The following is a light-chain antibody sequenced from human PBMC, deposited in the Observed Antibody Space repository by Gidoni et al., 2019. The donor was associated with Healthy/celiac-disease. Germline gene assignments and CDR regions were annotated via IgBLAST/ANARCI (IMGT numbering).Light chain of an antibody. V-gene: IGKV1-39*01. CDR2: AAS. Sequence: DIQMTPSPSSLSASVGDRVTVTCRASQSISSYLNWYQQKQGKAPKLLIYAASSLQSGVPSRFSCSGSGTDFTLTISSLQPEDFATYYCQQSYSTLPTFXPXTKVDIK. CDR3: QQSYSTLPT. J-gene: IGKJ3*01. CDR1: QSISSY.